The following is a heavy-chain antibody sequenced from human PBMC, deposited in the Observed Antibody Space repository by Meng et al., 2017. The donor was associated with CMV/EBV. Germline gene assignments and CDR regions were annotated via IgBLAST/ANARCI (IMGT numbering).Heavy chain of an antibody. CDR1: GFTVSSNY. Sequence: ESLKISCAASGFTVSSNYMSWVRQAPGKGMEWVSVIYSGGSTYYADSVKGRFTISRDNSKNTLYLQMNSLGAEDTAVYYCTRDSYCGGDCYSDYWGQGTLVTVSS. CDR3: TRDSYCGGDCYSDY. V-gene: IGHV3-66*02. J-gene: IGHJ4*02. D-gene: IGHD2-21*01. CDR2: IYSGGST.